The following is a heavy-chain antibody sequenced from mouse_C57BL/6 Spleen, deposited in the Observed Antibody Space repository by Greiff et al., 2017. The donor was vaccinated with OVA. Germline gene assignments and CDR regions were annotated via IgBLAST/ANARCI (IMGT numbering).Heavy chain of an antibody. D-gene: IGHD1-1*01. CDR3: AREGTTVVGYFDV. J-gene: IGHJ1*03. Sequence: VQLKESGGGLVKPGGSLKLSCAASGFTFSSYAMSWVRQTPEKRLEWVATISDGGSYTYYPDNVKGRFTISRDNAKNNLYLQMSHLKSEDTAMYYCAREGTTVVGYFDVWGTGTTVTVSS. CDR2: ISDGGSYT. V-gene: IGHV5-4*01. CDR1: GFTFSSYA.